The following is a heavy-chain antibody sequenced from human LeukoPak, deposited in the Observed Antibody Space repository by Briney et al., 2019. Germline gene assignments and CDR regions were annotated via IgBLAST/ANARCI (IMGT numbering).Heavy chain of an antibody. D-gene: IGHD4-17*01. Sequence: ASVKVSCKASGHTFTGYYMHWVRQAPGQGLEWMGWINPNSGGTNYAQKFQGRVTMTRDTSISTAYMELSRLRSDDTAVYYCARDPNDYGDYELDYWGQGTLVTVSS. J-gene: IGHJ4*02. CDR1: GHTFTGYY. V-gene: IGHV1-2*02. CDR2: INPNSGGT. CDR3: ARDPNDYGDYELDY.